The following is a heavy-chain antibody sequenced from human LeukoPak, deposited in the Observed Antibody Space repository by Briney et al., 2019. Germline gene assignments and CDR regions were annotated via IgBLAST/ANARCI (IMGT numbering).Heavy chain of an antibody. Sequence: GASVKVSCKASGGTFSSYAISWVRQAPGQGLEWMGGIIPIFGTANYAQKFQGRVTITTDESTSTAYMELSSLRSEDTAVYYCARSDIGMYNWNVLTPPEASFDYWGQGTLVTVSS. J-gene: IGHJ4*02. CDR1: GGTFSSYA. V-gene: IGHV1-69*05. CDR2: IIPIFGTA. CDR3: ARSDIGMYNWNVLTPPEASFDY. D-gene: IGHD1-1*01.